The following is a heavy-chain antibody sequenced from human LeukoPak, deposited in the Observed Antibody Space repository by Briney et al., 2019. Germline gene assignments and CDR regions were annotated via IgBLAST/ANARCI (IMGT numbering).Heavy chain of an antibody. Sequence: PSETLSLTCTVSGGSISSSYYYWGWIRQPPGKGLEWIGSIYYSGSTYYNPSLKSRVTISVDTSKNQFSLKLSSVTAADTAVYYCARSSDRVLRFLEWSPPNFDYWGQGTLVTVSS. CDR2: IYYSGST. D-gene: IGHD3-3*01. J-gene: IGHJ4*02. CDR1: GGSISSSYYY. V-gene: IGHV4-39*07. CDR3: ARSSDRVLRFLEWSPPNFDY.